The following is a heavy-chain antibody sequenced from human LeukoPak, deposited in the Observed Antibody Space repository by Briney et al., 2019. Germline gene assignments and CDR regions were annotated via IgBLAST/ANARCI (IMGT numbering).Heavy chain of an antibody. CDR1: GGTFSSYA. D-gene: IGHD3-22*01. CDR2: IIPIFGTA. J-gene: IGHJ4*02. Sequence: ASVKVSCKASGGTFSSYAISWVRQAPGQGLEWMGGIIPIFGTANCAQKFQGRVTITADESTSTAYMELSSLRSEDTAVYYCARGARTYYYDSSGYYWVYWGQGTLVTVSS. V-gene: IGHV1-69*13. CDR3: ARGARTYYYDSSGYYWVY.